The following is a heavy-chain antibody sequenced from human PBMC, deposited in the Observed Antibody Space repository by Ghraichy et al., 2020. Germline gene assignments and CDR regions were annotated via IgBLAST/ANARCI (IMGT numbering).Heavy chain of an antibody. Sequence: LSLTCVASSGFTFSNYWMNWVRQAPGKGLEWVANIKQDGSEKYYVDSVKGRFTISKDNAKNSLYLQMNSLRAEDTAVYYCASGSDYYGSSGYQSHAFDIWGQGTMVTVSS. D-gene: IGHD3-22*01. CDR2: IKQDGSEK. CDR3: ASGSDYYGSSGYQSHAFDI. CDR1: GFTFSNYW. J-gene: IGHJ3*02. V-gene: IGHV3-7*03.